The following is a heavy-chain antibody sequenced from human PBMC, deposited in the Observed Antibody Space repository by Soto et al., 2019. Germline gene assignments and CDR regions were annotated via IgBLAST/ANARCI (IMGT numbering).Heavy chain of an antibody. Sequence: SETLSLTCTVSGGSISSGGYYWSWVRQHPGKGLEWIGYIYYSGSTYYNPSLKSRVTISVDTSKNQFSLKLSSVTAADTAVYYCARAAHYSSPFRWFDPWGQGTLVTVSS. J-gene: IGHJ5*02. CDR1: GGSISSGGYY. D-gene: IGHD6-13*01. CDR3: ARAAHYSSPFRWFDP. V-gene: IGHV4-31*03. CDR2: IYYSGST.